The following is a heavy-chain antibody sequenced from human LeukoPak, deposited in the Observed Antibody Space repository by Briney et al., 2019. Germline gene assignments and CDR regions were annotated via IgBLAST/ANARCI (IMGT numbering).Heavy chain of an antibody. CDR1: GFTFSNYA. J-gene: IGHJ4*02. Sequence: PGGSLRLSCAASGFTFSNYAMHWVRQAPGKGLEYVSAISSNGGSTYYANSVKGRFTISRDNSKNTLYLQMGSLRAEDMAVYYCARDLRLKELAYCGGDCLDYWDQGTLVTVSS. CDR2: ISSNGGST. CDR3: ARDLRLKELAYCGGDCLDY. D-gene: IGHD2-21*02. V-gene: IGHV3-64*01.